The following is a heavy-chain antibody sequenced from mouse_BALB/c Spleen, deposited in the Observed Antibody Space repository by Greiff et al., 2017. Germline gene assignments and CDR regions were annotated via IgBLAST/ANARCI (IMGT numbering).Heavy chain of an antibody. V-gene: IGHV5-12-1*01. CDR1: VFAFSSYD. Sequence: EVNLVESVGGLVKPGGSLKLSCAASVFAFSSYDMSWVRQTPEKRLEWVAYISSGGGSTYYPDTVKGRFTISRDNAKNTLYLQMSSLKSEDTAMYYCARHWDGYYAMDYWCQGTSVTVSS. D-gene: IGHD4-1*01. J-gene: IGHJ4*01. CDR2: ISSGGGST. CDR3: ARHWDGYYAMDY.